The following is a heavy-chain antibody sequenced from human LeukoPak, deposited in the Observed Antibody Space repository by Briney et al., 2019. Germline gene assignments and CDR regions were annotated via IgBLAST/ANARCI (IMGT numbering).Heavy chain of an antibody. CDR3: ARVQVVAATRGYYYYYYMDV. Sequence: PSETLSLTCTVSGGSISSYYWSWIRQPPGKGLEWIGYIYYSGSTNYNPSLKSRVTISVDTSKNQFSLKLSSVTAADTAVYYCARVQVVAATRGYYYYYYMDVWGKGTTVTVSS. J-gene: IGHJ6*03. D-gene: IGHD2-15*01. CDR2: IYYSGST. V-gene: IGHV4-59*08. CDR1: GGSISSYY.